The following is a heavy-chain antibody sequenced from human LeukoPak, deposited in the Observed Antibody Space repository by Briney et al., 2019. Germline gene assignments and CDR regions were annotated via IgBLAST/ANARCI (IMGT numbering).Heavy chain of an antibody. J-gene: IGHJ4*02. V-gene: IGHV3-21*01. CDR2: ISSSSSYI. D-gene: IGHD5-12*01. Sequence: AGGSLRLSCAASGFTFSSYSMNWVRQAPGKGLEWVSSISSSSSYIYYADSVKGRFAISRDKAKDSLYLQMNSLRAGDTAIYYCAREGMVATFDYWGQGTLVTVSS. CDR1: GFTFSSYS. CDR3: AREGMVATFDY.